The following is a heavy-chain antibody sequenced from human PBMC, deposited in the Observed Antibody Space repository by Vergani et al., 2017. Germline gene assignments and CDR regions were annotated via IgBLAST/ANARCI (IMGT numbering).Heavy chain of an antibody. CDR3: TTAWGLYYLHGEYFQY. V-gene: IGHV3-23*01. Sequence: EVQLLESGEGLVQPGGSRRLSCAGAGFTFDTYTMAYVRQAPGKGLEWVATISSGGGDIFYADSVKGRFTISRDNSKNTLFLQMNSLKDEDTAVYYCTTAWGLYYLHGEYFQYWGRGTLVSVSS. CDR1: GFTFDTYT. CDR2: ISSGGGDI. J-gene: IGHJ1*01. D-gene: IGHD3-10*01.